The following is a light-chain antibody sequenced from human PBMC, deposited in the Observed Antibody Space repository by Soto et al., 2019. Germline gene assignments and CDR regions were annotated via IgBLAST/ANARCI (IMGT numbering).Light chain of an antibody. Sequence: QSVLTQPASVSGSAGQSITISCSGTMRDVGAYNLVSWYQQHPGTAPKLLIYEVRNRPSGISSRFSGSRSGNTAYLTISGLQYEDECDYSCSSYTARSTMVFGGGTKVTVL. CDR2: EVR. CDR3: SSYTARSTMV. CDR1: MRDVGAYNL. J-gene: IGLJ3*02. V-gene: IGLV2-14*01.